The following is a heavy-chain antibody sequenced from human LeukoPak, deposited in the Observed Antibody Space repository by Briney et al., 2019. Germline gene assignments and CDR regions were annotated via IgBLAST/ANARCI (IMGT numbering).Heavy chain of an antibody. Sequence: ASVKVSCKASGGTFSSYAISWVRQAPGQGLEWMGGIIPIFGTANYAQKFQGRVTITTDESTSTAYMELSSLRSEDTAVYYCARGPTFGTVTLYYFDYWGQGTLVTVSS. CDR2: IIPIFGTA. V-gene: IGHV1-69*05. D-gene: IGHD4-11*01. CDR1: GGTFSSYA. J-gene: IGHJ4*02. CDR3: ARGPTFGTVTLYYFDY.